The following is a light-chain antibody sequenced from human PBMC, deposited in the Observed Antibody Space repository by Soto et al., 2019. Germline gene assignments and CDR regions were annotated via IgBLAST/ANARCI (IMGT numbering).Light chain of an antibody. J-gene: IGKJ1*01. CDR2: GAS. CDR1: QSVSSSY. V-gene: IGKV3-20*01. Sequence: EIVLTQSPGTLSLSPLELATLSFMASQSVSSSYLAWYQQKPGQAPRLLIYGASSRATGIPDRFGGSGSGTDFTLTISRLEPEDFAVYYCQQYGSSPPFTFGQGTKVDI. CDR3: QQYGSSPPFT.